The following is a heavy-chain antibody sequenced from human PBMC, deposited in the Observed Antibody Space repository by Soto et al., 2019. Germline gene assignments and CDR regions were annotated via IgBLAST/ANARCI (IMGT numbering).Heavy chain of an antibody. Sequence: GGSLRLSCAASGFTFSSYGMHWVRQAPGKGLEWVAVISYDGSNKYYADSVKGRFTISRDNSKNTLYLQMNSLRAEDTAVYYCAKTLRVATIYIDYWGQGTLVTVSS. V-gene: IGHV3-30*18. J-gene: IGHJ4*02. CDR2: ISYDGSNK. CDR3: AKTLRVATIYIDY. CDR1: GFTFSSYG. D-gene: IGHD5-12*01.